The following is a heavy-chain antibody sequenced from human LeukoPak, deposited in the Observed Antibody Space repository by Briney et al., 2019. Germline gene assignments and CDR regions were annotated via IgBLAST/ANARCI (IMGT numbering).Heavy chain of an antibody. Sequence: GGSLRLSCAASGFTFEDYGMSWVRQAPGKGLEWVSGINWNGDSTGYADSVKGRFTISRDNAKNSLYLQMNSLRAEDTAVYYCASSPWLVDDAFDIWGQGTMVTVSS. V-gene: IGHV3-20*04. CDR1: GFTFEDYG. J-gene: IGHJ3*02. CDR2: INWNGDST. D-gene: IGHD6-19*01. CDR3: ASSPWLVDDAFDI.